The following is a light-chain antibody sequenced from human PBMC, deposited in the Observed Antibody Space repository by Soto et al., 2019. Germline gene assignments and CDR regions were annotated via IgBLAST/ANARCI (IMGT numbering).Light chain of an antibody. CDR2: DAS. Sequence: DIQMTQSPPTLSASVGDRVTITCRASQSISRTLAWYQQKPGKAPKLLIYDASSLESGVPQRFSGSGSGTEFTLTISSLQTDDFSTYYCQQYHSYWTLGQGTKVDIK. J-gene: IGKJ1*01. CDR1: QSISRT. CDR3: QQYHSYWT. V-gene: IGKV1-5*01.